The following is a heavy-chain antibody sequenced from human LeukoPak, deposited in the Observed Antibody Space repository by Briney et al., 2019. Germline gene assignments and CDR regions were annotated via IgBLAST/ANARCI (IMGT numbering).Heavy chain of an antibody. D-gene: IGHD3-22*01. V-gene: IGHV3-30*04. Sequence: QLGGSLRLSCAASGFTFSSYAMHWVRQAPGKGLEWVAVISYDGSNKYYADSVKGRFTISRDNSKNTLYLQMNSLRAEDTAVYYCARDLYDSSGYYYEDYYYYGMDVWGQGTTVTVSS. CDR2: ISYDGSNK. J-gene: IGHJ6*02. CDR3: ARDLYDSSGYYYEDYYYYGMDV. CDR1: GFTFSSYA.